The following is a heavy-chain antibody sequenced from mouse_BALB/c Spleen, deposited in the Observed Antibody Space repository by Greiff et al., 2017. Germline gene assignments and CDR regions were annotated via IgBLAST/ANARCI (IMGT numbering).Heavy chain of an antibody. CDR2: ISYSGST. J-gene: IGHJ1*01. CDR3: ARDYGSSLWYFDV. Sequence: EVQLQESGPGLVKPSQSLSLTCTVTGYSITSDYVWNWIRQLPGNKLEWIGYISYSGSTSYNPSLKSRISITRDTSKNQFFLQLNSVTTEDTATYNCARDYGSSLWYFDVWGAGTTVTVSS. D-gene: IGHD1-1*01. V-gene: IGHV3-2*02. CDR1: GYSITSDYV.